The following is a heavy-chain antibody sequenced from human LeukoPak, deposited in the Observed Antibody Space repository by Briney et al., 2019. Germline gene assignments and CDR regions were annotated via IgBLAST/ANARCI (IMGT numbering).Heavy chain of an antibody. CDR1: GGTFSSYA. J-gene: IGHJ4*02. V-gene: IGHV1-69*06. CDR3: ARCPDSSGYYGFDY. D-gene: IGHD3-22*01. CDR2: IIPIFGTA. Sequence: ASVKVSCKASGGTFSSYAISWVRQAPGQGLEWMGGIIPIFGTANYAQKFQGRVTITADKSTSTAYMELSSLRSEDTAVYYCARCPDSSGYYGFDYWGQGTLVTVSS.